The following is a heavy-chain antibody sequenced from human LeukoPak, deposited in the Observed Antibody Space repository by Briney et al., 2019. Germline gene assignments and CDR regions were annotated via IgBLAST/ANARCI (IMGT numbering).Heavy chain of an antibody. CDR1: GGTFSSYA. D-gene: IGHD3-3*01. V-gene: IGHV1-69*04. CDR2: IIPILGIA. CDR3: ARDLGSDFWSGYLDY. Sequence: SVNVSSKPSGGTFSSYAISWVRQAPGQRGEWIGRIIPILGIANYAQKFQGRVTITADKSTSTAYMELSSLRSEDTAVYYCARDLGSDFWSGYLDYWGQGTLVTVSS. J-gene: IGHJ4*02.